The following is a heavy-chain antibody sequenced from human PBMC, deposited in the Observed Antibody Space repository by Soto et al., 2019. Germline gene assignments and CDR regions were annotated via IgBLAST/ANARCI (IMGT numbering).Heavy chain of an antibody. Sequence: QVQLQESGPGLVKPSETLSLTCTVSGGSISSYYWSWIRQPPGKGLEWIGYIYYSGSTNYNPSLKRRVTISVDTSKNQFSLKLSSVTAADTAVYYCARHTKYYYDSSGYAHNWFDPWGQGTLVTVSS. J-gene: IGHJ5*02. CDR3: ARHTKYYYDSSGYAHNWFDP. CDR2: IYYSGST. V-gene: IGHV4-59*01. D-gene: IGHD3-22*01. CDR1: GGSISSYY.